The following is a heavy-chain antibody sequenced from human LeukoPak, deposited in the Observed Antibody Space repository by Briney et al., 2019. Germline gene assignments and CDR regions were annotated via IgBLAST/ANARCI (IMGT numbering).Heavy chain of an antibody. CDR1: GFTFSSYW. D-gene: IGHD5-24*01. CDR3: ASWRWLQSDVDY. J-gene: IGHJ4*02. CDR2: INSDGSST. V-gene: IGHV3-74*01. Sequence: GGSLRLSCAASGFTFSSYWMHWVRQAPGKGLVWVSRINSDGSSTSYADSVKGRFTISRDNAKNSLYLQMNSLRAEDTAVCYCASWRWLQSDVDYWGQGTLVTVSS.